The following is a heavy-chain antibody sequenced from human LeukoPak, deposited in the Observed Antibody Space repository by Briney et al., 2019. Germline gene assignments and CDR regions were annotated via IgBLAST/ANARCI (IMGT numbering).Heavy chain of an antibody. CDR3: AKSGGILSGSPDY. Sequence: PGGSLRLSCAASGFTFSSYGMHWVRQAPGKGLEWVAVIWYDGSNKYYADSVKGRFTISRDNSKNTLYLQMNSLRAEDTAVYYCAKSGGILSGSPDYWGQGTLVTVSS. CDR1: GFTFSSYG. D-gene: IGHD1-26*01. V-gene: IGHV3-30*02. CDR2: IWYDGSNK. J-gene: IGHJ4*02.